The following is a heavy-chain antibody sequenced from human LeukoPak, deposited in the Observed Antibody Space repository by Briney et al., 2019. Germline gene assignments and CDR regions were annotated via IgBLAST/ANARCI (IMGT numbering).Heavy chain of an antibody. J-gene: IGHJ4*02. V-gene: IGHV1-69*05. Sequence: SVKVSCKASGGTFSSYAVSWVRQAPGQGLEWMGGIIPIFGTANYAQKFQGRVTITTDESTSTAYMELSSLRSEDTAVYYCARGATPNYYDSSGYPGPFDYWGQGTLVTVSS. CDR2: IIPIFGTA. D-gene: IGHD3-22*01. CDR3: ARGATPNYYDSSGYPGPFDY. CDR1: GGTFSSYA.